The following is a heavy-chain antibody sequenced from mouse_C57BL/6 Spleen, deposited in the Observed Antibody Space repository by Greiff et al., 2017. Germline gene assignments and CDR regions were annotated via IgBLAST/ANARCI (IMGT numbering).Heavy chain of an antibody. CDR3: ARSPYDYDGRGYYFDY. J-gene: IGHJ2*01. Sequence: QVQLQQPGAELVKPGASVKLSCKASGYTFTSYWMHWVKQRPGQGLEWIGMIHPNSGSTNYNEKFKSKATLTVDKSSSTAYMQLSSLTSEDSAVYYCARSPYDYDGRGYYFDYWGQGTTLTVSS. CDR2: IHPNSGST. CDR1: GYTFTSYW. D-gene: IGHD2-4*01. V-gene: IGHV1-64*01.